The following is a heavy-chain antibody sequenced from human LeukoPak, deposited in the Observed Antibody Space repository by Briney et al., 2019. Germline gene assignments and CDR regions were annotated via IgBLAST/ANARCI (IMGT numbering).Heavy chain of an antibody. Sequence: AGESLRLSCAASGFTFSSYWMSWVRQAPGKGLEWVANIKQDGSEKYYVDSVKGRFTISRDNAKNSLYLQMNSLRAEDTAVYYCARSRVRPYFDYWGQGTLVTVSS. CDR3: ARSRVRPYFDY. CDR1: GFTFSSYW. CDR2: IKQDGSEK. V-gene: IGHV3-7*01. J-gene: IGHJ4*02. D-gene: IGHD1-1*01.